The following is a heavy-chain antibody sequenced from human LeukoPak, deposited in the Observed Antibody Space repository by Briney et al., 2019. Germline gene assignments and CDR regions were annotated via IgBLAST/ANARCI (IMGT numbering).Heavy chain of an antibody. J-gene: IGHJ4*02. CDR1: GFTSSDHY. CDR2: TRNKANSYTT. Sequence: PGGSLRLSCAASGFTSSDHYIDWVRQAPGKGLEWVGRTRNKANSYTTEYAASVKGRFTISRDDLKNSLFLQMNSLKTEDTAVYYCARARRGSYPSSDYWGQGTLVTVSS. CDR3: ARARRGSYPSSDY. V-gene: IGHV3-72*01. D-gene: IGHD1-26*01.